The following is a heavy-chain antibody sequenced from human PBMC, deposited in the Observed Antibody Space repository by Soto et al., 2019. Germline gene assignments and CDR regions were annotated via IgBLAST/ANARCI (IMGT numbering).Heavy chain of an antibody. CDR3: ARNPIVVVPAAMVRWFDP. D-gene: IGHD2-2*01. CDR1: GGSIISSNW. J-gene: IGHJ5*02. CDR2: LYHSGST. V-gene: IGHV4-4*02. Sequence: AETLSLTCAVSGGSIISSNWLSWFRQPPGKGLEWIGELYHSGSTNYNPSLKSRVTISVDKSKNQFSLKLSSVTAADTAVYYCARNPIVVVPAAMVRWFDPWGQGTLVTVSS.